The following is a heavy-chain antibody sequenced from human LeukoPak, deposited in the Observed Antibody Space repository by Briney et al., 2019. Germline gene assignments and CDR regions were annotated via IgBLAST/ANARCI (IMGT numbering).Heavy chain of an antibody. CDR3: ARDKEGYSSRYYYYYMDV. D-gene: IGHD6-13*01. V-gene: IGHV4-4*07. Sequence: SETLSLTCTVSGGSISSYYWSWIRQPAAKGLEWIGRISTSGTTNYNPSLKSRVTMSVDTSKNQFSLKLSSVTAADTAVYYCARDKEGYSSRYYYYYMDVWAKGTTVTVSS. J-gene: IGHJ6*03. CDR1: GGSISSYY. CDR2: ISTSGTT.